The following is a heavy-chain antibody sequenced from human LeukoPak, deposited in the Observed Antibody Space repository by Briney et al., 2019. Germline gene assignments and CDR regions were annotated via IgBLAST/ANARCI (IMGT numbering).Heavy chain of an antibody. CDR2: IFHNGIT. CDR1: SLSISSGYF. D-gene: IGHD2-2*01. J-gene: IGHJ4*02. CDR3: ARRISTRRGETCSSTSCYFDY. V-gene: IGHV4-38-2*01. Sequence: SETLSLTCAVSSLSISSGYFWAWIRQSPGKGLEWIGSIFHNGITYYNPSLKSRITISVDTSKNQFSLRLSSVTAADTAVYYCARRISTRRGETCSSTSCYFDYWGQGTLVTVSS.